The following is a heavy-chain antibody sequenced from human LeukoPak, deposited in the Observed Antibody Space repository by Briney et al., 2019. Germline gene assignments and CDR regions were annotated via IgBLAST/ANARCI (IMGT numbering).Heavy chain of an antibody. CDR3: ARDPRGWYVEYFDY. V-gene: IGHV1-18*01. D-gene: IGHD6-19*01. CDR2: ISAYNGNT. CDR1: GYTFTSYG. Sequence: GASVKVSCKASGYTFTSYGISWVRQAPGQGLEWMGWISAYNGNTNYAQKLQGRVTMTTDTSTSTAYMELRSLRSHDTAVYYCARDPRGWYVEYFDYWGQGTLVTVSS. J-gene: IGHJ4*02.